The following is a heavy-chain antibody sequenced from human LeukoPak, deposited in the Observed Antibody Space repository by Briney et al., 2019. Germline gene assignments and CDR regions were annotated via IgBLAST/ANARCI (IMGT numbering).Heavy chain of an antibody. CDR2: IYSGGST. Sequence: GGSLRLSCTASGFTVSSNYMSWVRQAPGKGLEWVSVIYSGGSTYYADSVKGRFTISRDNSKNTLYLQMNSLRAEDTAVYYCNTLYYYYGMDVWGQGTTVTVSS. V-gene: IGHV3-66*01. J-gene: IGHJ6*02. CDR3: NTLYYYYGMDV. CDR1: GFTVSSNY.